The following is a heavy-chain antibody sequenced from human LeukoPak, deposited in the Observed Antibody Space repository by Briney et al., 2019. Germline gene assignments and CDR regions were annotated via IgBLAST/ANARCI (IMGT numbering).Heavy chain of an antibody. D-gene: IGHD4-17*01. CDR3: AKGEGNYGSGYYFDY. CDR2: IKQDGSEK. Sequence: GGSLRLSCAASGFTFSSYWMSWVRQAPGKGLEWVANIKQDGSEKYYVDSVKGRFTISRDNAKNTLYLQMNSLRAEDTAVYYCAKGEGNYGSGYYFDYWGQGTLVTVSS. CDR1: GFTFSSYW. V-gene: IGHV3-7*01. J-gene: IGHJ4*02.